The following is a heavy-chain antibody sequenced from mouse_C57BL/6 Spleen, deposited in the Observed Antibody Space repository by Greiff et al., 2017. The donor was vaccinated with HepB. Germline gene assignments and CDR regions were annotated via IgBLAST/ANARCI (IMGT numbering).Heavy chain of an antibody. Sequence: VKLMESGAELVRPGASVTLSCKASGYTFTDYEMHWVKQTPVHGLEWIGAIDPETGGTAYNQKFKGKAILTADKSSSTAYMELRSLTSEDSAVYYCSNYYGSSPYAMDYWGQGTSVTVSS. J-gene: IGHJ4*01. CDR2: IDPETGGT. V-gene: IGHV1-15*01. CDR1: GYTFTDYE. D-gene: IGHD1-1*01. CDR3: SNYYGSSPYAMDY.